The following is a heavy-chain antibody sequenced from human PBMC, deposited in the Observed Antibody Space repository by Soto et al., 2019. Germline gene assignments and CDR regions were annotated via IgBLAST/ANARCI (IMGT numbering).Heavy chain of an antibody. J-gene: IGHJ4*02. Sequence: LRLSCAASGFTFSNAWMSWVRQAPGKGLEWVGRIKSKTDGGTTDYAAPVKGRFTISRDDSKNTLYLQMNSLKTEDTAVYYCTTAPYYDSSGYLPFDYWGQGTLVTISS. CDR3: TTAPYYDSSGYLPFDY. CDR1: GFTFSNAW. V-gene: IGHV3-15*01. D-gene: IGHD3-22*01. CDR2: IKSKTDGGTT.